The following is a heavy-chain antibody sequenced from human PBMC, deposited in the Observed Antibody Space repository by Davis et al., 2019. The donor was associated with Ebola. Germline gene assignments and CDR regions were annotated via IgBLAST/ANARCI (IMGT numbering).Heavy chain of an antibody. V-gene: IGHV3-49*04. CDR1: GFSFGDYA. Sequence: PGGSLRLSCTASGFSFGDYAMSWVRQAPGKGLEWVGFIRSKAYGGKTAYAASVTGRFTISRDDSKSIAYLHMNSLKTEDTTVYYCTRDLKQPPPSYYYGMDVWGQGTTVTVSS. CDR2: IRSKAYGGKT. D-gene: IGHD6-13*01. CDR3: TRDLKQPPPSYYYGMDV. J-gene: IGHJ6*02.